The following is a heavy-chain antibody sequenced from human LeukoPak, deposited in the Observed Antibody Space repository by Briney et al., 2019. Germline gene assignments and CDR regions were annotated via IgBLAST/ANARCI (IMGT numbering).Heavy chain of an antibody. CDR3: VRDLNWAFDY. V-gene: IGHV3-48*01. CDR1: GFTFSRYT. D-gene: IGHD3-16*01. Sequence: GGSLRLSCAASGFTFSRYTMNWVRQAPGKELEWISNIRSESSSTTYADSVKGRFTISRDNGKNSLYLQINSLRAEDTAVYYCVRDLNWAFDYWGQGTLVTVSS. J-gene: IGHJ4*02. CDR2: IRSESSST.